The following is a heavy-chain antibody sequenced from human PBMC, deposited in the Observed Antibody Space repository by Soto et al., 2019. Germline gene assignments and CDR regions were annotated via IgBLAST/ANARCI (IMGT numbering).Heavy chain of an antibody. CDR2: IYYSGST. CDR1: GGSISSGDYY. V-gene: IGHV4-30-4*01. Sequence: QVQLQESGPGLVKPSQTLSLTCTVSGGSISSGDYYWSWIRQPPGKGLEWIGYIYYSGSTYYNPSLKSRVTIPVGTYKNQFSLKLSSVTAADTAVYYCARGPTHLITMVRGAPDYWGQGTLVTVSS. D-gene: IGHD3-10*01. CDR3: ARGPTHLITMVRGAPDY. J-gene: IGHJ4*02.